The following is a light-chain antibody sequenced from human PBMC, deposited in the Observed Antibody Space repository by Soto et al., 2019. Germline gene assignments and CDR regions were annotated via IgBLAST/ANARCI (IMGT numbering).Light chain of an antibody. CDR2: TAS. CDR1: QGISSY. V-gene: IGKV1-9*01. J-gene: IGKJ5*01. Sequence: DIQLTQSPSFLSASVGDRVTITCRASQGISSYLACYQQKPGKAPKLLIYTASTLQSGVPSRFSGSGSGTEFTLTISSLQPEDFATYYCQQLNSFSITFGQGTRLEIK. CDR3: QQLNSFSIT.